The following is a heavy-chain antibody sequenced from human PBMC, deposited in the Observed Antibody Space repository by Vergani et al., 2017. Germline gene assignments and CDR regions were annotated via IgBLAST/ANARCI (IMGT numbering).Heavy chain of an antibody. J-gene: IGHJ4*02. V-gene: IGHV1-18*01. Sequence: QVQLVQSGAEVKKPGASVKVSCKASGYTFTSYGISWVRQAPGQGLEWMGWISAYNGNTNYAQKLQGRVTRTTDTTTSTAYMKLRSLRSDDTAVYYGAREDRSSTSCLDYWGQGTLVTVSS. CDR2: ISAYNGNT. D-gene: IGHD2-2*01. CDR1: GYTFTSYG. CDR3: AREDRSSTSCLDY.